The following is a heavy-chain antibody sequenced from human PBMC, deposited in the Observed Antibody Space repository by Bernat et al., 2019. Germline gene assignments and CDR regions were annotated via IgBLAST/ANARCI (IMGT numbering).Heavy chain of an antibody. CDR2: TYFSGST. J-gene: IGHJ6*03. Sequence: QVQLQESGPKLVRPSETLSLTCTVSGVSISNYHWMWIRQPPGKGLEWIGYTYFSGSTNYNSSLKSRVTISVDTSERLFSLKLSSVTAADTAVYYCARVRVDRDFWSPSNYYHYMDVWGKGTTVTVSS. CDR1: GVSISNYH. D-gene: IGHD3-3*01. CDR3: ARVRVDRDFWSPSNYYHYMDV. V-gene: IGHV4-59*01.